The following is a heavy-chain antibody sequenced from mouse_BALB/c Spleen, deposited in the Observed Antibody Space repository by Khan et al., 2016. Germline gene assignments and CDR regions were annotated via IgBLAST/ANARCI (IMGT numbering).Heavy chain of an antibody. Sequence: EVQLQESGPSLVKPSQTLSLTCSVTGDSITSGYWNWIRKFPGHKLEYMGYISYSGSTYYNPSLKSRISITRDTSKNQYYLQLNSVTTEDTATYYCASLLWLRRGFAYWGQGTLVTVSA. CDR3: ASLLWLRRGFAY. CDR1: GDSITSGY. CDR2: ISYSGST. D-gene: IGHD2-2*01. J-gene: IGHJ3*01. V-gene: IGHV3-8*02.